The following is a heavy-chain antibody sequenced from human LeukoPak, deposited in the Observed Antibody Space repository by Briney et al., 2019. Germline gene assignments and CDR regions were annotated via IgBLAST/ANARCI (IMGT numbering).Heavy chain of an antibody. CDR2: INWNGGKT. CDR3: ARDLGYENEQDSSPAGS. V-gene: IGHV3-20*04. D-gene: IGHD4-11*01. J-gene: IGHJ5*02. Sequence: PGGSLRLSCVASGFNFEDYGMNWVRQAPGKGLEWVSRINWNGGKTGSAGTVTGRFTISRDKAKNFLYLQMNSLRAEDTAVYYCARDLGYENEQDSSPAGSWGQGSLVIVSS. CDR1: GFNFEDYG.